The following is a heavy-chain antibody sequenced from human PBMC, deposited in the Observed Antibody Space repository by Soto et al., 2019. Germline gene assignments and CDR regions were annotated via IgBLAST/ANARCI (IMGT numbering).Heavy chain of an antibody. Sequence: EVQLLESGGGLVQPGGSLRLSCAASGFTFSSYAMRWVRQVLGKGLEWVSTISASAGSTYYADSVKGRFTISRDNSKNTLYLQMNSLRAEDTAVYYCAKCAPLGSGYDSGCDYWGQGTLVTVSS. CDR3: AKCAPLGSGYDSGCDY. V-gene: IGHV3-23*01. CDR1: GFTFSSYA. CDR2: ISASAGST. J-gene: IGHJ4*02. D-gene: IGHD5-12*01.